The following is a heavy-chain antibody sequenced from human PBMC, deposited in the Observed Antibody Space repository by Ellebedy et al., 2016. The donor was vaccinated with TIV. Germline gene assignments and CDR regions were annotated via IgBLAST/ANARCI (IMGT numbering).Heavy chain of an antibody. CDR3: ARDLDKSSGWYGGAAY. D-gene: IGHD6-19*01. V-gene: IGHV3-23*01. CDR1: GFTFSIYA. CDR2: ISGSGDST. Sequence: GESLKISCAASGFTFSIYAMSWVRQAPGKGLEWVSLISGSGDSTYYADSVKGRFTISRDNSMTALYLEMNSLRAEDTALYYCARDLDKSSGWYGGAAYWGQGTLVTVSS. J-gene: IGHJ4*02.